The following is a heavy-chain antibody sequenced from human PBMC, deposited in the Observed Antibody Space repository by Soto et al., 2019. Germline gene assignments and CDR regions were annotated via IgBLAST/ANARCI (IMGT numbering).Heavy chain of an antibody. J-gene: IGHJ4*02. Sequence: QVQLVESGGGVVQPRRSLRLSCAASGFTFSHSGMHWVRQAPGKGLEWVAVISYDGSIKYYADSVKGRFAISRDNSKNTLYLQMNSLRTEDTAVFYCAKDRAYTSRWYGGDFDYWGLGTLVTVSS. D-gene: IGHD6-13*01. CDR1: GFTFSHSG. CDR3: AKDRAYTSRWYGGDFDY. CDR2: ISYDGSIK. V-gene: IGHV3-30*18.